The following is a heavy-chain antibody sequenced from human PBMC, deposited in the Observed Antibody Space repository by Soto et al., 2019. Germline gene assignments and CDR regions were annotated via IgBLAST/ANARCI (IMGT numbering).Heavy chain of an antibody. J-gene: IGHJ3*02. CDR3: ARDRIYAFDI. CDR2: ISSSSNTI. V-gene: IGHV3-48*01. CDR1: GFTFSTYS. Sequence: GGSLRLSCAASGFTFSTYSVNWVRQAPGKGLEWLSYISSSSNTIFYADSVKGRVTISRDNGKNSLFLQMNSLRAEDTAVYYCARDRIYAFDIWGQGTMVTVSS. D-gene: IGHD2-15*01.